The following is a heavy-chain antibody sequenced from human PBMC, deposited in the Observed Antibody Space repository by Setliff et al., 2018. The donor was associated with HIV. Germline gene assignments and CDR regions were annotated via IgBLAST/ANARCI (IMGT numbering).Heavy chain of an antibody. CDR1: GFSMSNFYY. J-gene: IGHJ4*02. CDR2: FYHSGET. V-gene: IGHV4-38-2*01. CDR3: TRRDVAPLWFGQFDY. D-gene: IGHD3-10*01. Sequence: TLSLTCDVSGFSMSNFYYWGWIRQPPGKGLEWLGSFYHSGETYYKPSLKGRVTISIDSSKSQISLNVTSVTAADTAVYYCTRRDVAPLWFGQFDYWGQGILVTVSS.